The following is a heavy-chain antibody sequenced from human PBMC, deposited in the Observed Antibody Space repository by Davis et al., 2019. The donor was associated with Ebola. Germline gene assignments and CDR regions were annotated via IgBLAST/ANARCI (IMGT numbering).Heavy chain of an antibody. CDR2: ISAYNGNT. D-gene: IGHD4-17*01. CDR1: GYTFTNYG. Sequence: AASVKVSCKASGYTFTNYGISWVRQAPGQGLEWMGWISAYNGNTNYAQKLQGRVTMTTDTSTSTAYMELRSLRSDDTAVYYCARGTTVTTSPFYCYFDLWGRGTLVTVSS. V-gene: IGHV1-18*01. CDR3: ARGTTVTTSPFYCYFDL. J-gene: IGHJ2*01.